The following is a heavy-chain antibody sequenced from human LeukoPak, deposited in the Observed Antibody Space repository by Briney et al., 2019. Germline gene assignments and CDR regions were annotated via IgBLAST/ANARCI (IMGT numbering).Heavy chain of an antibody. V-gene: IGHV1-2*07. J-gene: IGHJ1*01. CDR1: GYSFIDYY. D-gene: IGHD6-13*01. CDR3: ARIGISARGCNFHH. CDR2: INSNSADT. Sequence: ASVNVSCKTSGYSFIDYYIHWVRQPPGQGLEWMGWINSNSADTNYAHNFQGRVTMTRDTSISTACLELSTLRSDDTALYYCARIGISARGCNFHHWGQGTLVTVSS.